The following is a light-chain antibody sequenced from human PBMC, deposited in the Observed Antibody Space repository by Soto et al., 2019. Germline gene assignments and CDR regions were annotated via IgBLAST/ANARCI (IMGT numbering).Light chain of an antibody. Sequence: QSALTQPRSVSGSPGQSVTISCTGTSSYVGGYNYVSWYQQHPGKAPKLMIYDVIKRPSGVPDRFSGSKSGNTASLTISGLQAEDEADYYCCSYAGSYTYVFGTGTKLTVL. CDR1: SSYVGGYNY. V-gene: IGLV2-11*01. J-gene: IGLJ1*01. CDR3: CSYAGSYTYV. CDR2: DVI.